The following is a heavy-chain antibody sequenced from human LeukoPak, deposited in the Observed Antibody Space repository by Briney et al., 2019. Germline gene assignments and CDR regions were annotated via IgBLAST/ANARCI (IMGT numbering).Heavy chain of an antibody. V-gene: IGHV4-61*01. D-gene: IGHD6-19*01. Sequence: PSETLSLTCTVSGGSVSSGSYYCSWIRQPPGKGLEWLGYIYYSESTNYNPTLKSRVTISVDTSKNQFSLKLSSVTAADTAVYYCARVSGQWLVPDYWGQGTLVTVSS. CDR2: IYYSEST. CDR1: GGSVSSGSYY. J-gene: IGHJ4*02. CDR3: ARVSGQWLVPDY.